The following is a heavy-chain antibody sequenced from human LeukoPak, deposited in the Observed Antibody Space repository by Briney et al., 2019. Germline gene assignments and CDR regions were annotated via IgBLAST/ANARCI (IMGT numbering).Heavy chain of an antibody. CDR2: IYYTGST. CDR3: ARMRQQPYYYYHYMDV. D-gene: IGHD6-13*01. J-gene: IGHJ6*03. V-gene: IGHV4-59*01. CDR1: GGSISSYY. Sequence: PETLSLTCTVSGGSISSYYWSWIRQPPGKGLEWIGYIYYTGSTNYNPSLKSRVAISVDTSKNQFSLNLSSVTAADTAVYYCARMRQQPYYYYHYMDVWGKGTTVTVSS.